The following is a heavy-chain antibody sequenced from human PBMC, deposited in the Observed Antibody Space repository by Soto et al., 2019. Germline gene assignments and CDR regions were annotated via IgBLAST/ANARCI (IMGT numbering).Heavy chain of an antibody. D-gene: IGHD6-19*01. J-gene: IGHJ2*01. CDR2: VGNTGTVT. CDR1: GFTFSSYG. CDR3: AKESNEVAGPWYFDL. Sequence: ESGGGVVQPGRSLRLSCAGSGFTFSSYGIHWVRQAPGKGLEWVAVVGNTGTVTYYADSVKGRFTLSRDNSKTTVYLQMNSPRIEDTAVYYCAKESNEVAGPWYFDLWGRGTLVTVSS. V-gene: IGHV3-33*03.